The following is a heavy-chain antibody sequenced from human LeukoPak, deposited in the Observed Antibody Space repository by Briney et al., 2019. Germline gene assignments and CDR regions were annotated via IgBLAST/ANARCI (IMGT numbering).Heavy chain of an antibody. J-gene: IGHJ4*02. CDR1: GFSFSNNW. V-gene: IGHV3-7*01. D-gene: IGHD2-21*01. CDR3: TRIARVSPKKAQTDCSFDS. CDR2: IKTDGSEK. Sequence: PGGSLRLSCAVSGFSFSNNWMSWVRQAPGKGLEGVAPIKTDGSEKYYVDSVKGRFTISRDNARNSMYLQMNSLRGEDTAMYYCTRIARVSPKKAQTDCSFDSWGQGTLVTVAS.